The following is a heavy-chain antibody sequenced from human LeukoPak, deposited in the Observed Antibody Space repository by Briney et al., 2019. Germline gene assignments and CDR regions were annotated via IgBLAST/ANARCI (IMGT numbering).Heavy chain of an antibody. CDR1: GYTFTGYY. J-gene: IGHJ4*02. Sequence: HWAPVKVSCKASGYTFTGYYMHWVRQAPGQGLEWMGWINPNSGGTNYAQKFQGWVTMTRDTSISTAYMELSRLRSDDTAVYYCARAGGRYCSGGSCYFGYWGQGTLVTVSS. CDR3: ARAGGRYCSGGSCYFGY. V-gene: IGHV1-2*04. CDR2: INPNSGGT. D-gene: IGHD2-15*01.